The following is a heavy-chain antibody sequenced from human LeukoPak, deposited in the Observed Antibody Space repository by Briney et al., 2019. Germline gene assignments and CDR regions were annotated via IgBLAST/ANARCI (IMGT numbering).Heavy chain of an antibody. D-gene: IGHD4-23*01. Sequence: ASVKVSCKASGYTFTSYDFNWLRQATGQGPEWMGWMNPNSGATGYAQKFQGRVTMTRSASINTAYMELTNLRSEDTAVYYCARDPGDNSPGRDYYFDYWGQGTLVTVSS. CDR2: MNPNSGAT. J-gene: IGHJ4*02. V-gene: IGHV1-8*01. CDR3: ARDPGDNSPGRDYYFDY. CDR1: GYTFTSYD.